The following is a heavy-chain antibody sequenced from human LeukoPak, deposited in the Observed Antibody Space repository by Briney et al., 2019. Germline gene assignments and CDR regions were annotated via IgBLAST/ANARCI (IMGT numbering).Heavy chain of an antibody. CDR1: GFSLSTSEVG. CDR2: IYWNDDK. D-gene: IGHD5-18*01. J-gene: IGHJ4*02. CDR3: AHRRAQLWLQGGGYFDY. Sequence: SGPTLVKPTQTLTLTCTFSGFSLSTSEVGVGWIRQPPGKALEWLALIYWNDDKRYSPSLKSRLIITKDTSKNQVVLTMTNMDPVDTATYYCAHRRAQLWLQGGGYFDYWGQGTVVTVSS. V-gene: IGHV2-5*01.